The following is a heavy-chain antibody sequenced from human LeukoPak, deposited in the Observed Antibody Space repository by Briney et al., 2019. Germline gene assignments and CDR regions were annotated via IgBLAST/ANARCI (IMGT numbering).Heavy chain of an antibody. V-gene: IGHV3-11*04. CDR3: ARRDWVSGAVRAFDI. D-gene: IGHD3-3*01. Sequence: NPGGSLRLSCVGSGFMFSDYYMSWIRQAPGKGLEWVSYISNDSVDKYYVDSERGRFTISRDNAKKSMYLQMSGLRVEDTAVYYCARRDWVSGAVRAFDIWGQGTMVTVSS. J-gene: IGHJ3*02. CDR1: GFMFSDYY. CDR2: ISNDSVDK.